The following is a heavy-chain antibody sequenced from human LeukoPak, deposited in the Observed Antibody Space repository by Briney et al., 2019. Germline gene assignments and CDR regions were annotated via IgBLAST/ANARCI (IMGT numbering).Heavy chain of an antibody. CDR2: MNPNSGNT. V-gene: IGHV1-8*01. CDR1: GYTFTSYD. J-gene: IGHJ6*03. D-gene: IGHD4-11*01. CDR3: AEGPYYSYPYYYYYYMDV. Sequence: ASVKVSCKASGYTFTSYDINWVRQATGQGLEWMGWMNPNSGNTGYAQKFQGRVTMTRNTSISTAYMELSSLRSEDTAVYYCAEGPYYSYPYYYYYYMDVWGKGTTVTVSS.